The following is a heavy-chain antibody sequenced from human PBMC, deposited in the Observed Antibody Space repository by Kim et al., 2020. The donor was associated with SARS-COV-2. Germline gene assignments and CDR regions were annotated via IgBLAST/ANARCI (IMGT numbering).Heavy chain of an antibody. CDR3: ARVQYYYGSGSYYAFDY. J-gene: IGHJ4*02. D-gene: IGHD3-10*01. CDR2: IIPIFGTA. CDR1: GGTFSSYA. V-gene: IGHV1-69*13. Sequence: VKVSCKAFGGTFSSYAISWVRQAPGQGLEWMGGIIPIFGTANYAQKFQGRVTITADESTSTAYMELSSLRSEDTAVYYCARVQYYYGSGSYYAFDYWGQGTLVTVSS.